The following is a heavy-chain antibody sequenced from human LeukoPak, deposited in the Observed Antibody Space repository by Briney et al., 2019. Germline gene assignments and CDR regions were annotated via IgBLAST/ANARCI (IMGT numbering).Heavy chain of an antibody. D-gene: IGHD3-10*01. J-gene: IGHJ4*02. CDR3: ARREYGSGSYHLVY. CDR1: AYTFTSYE. Sequence: ASVRVSCKTSAYTFTSYEINWVRQATGQGLEWMGWMNPNSGNTGYAQKFQGRVTMTTNTSISTAYMELSSLRSEDTAVYYCARREYGSGSYHLVYWGQGTLVTVSS. CDR2: MNPNSGNT. V-gene: IGHV1-8*01.